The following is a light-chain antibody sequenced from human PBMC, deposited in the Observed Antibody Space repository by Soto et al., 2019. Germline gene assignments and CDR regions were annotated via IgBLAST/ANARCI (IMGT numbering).Light chain of an antibody. V-gene: IGLV1-40*01. Sequence: QSVLTQPPSLSGAPGQRVTICCTGSSSNSGAGYDVHWYQHLPGTAPKLLIYDNNDRPSGVPDRFSGSKAGTSASLAISGLQAEDEADYYCQSYDTSLSGYVFGAGTKVTV. CDR1: SSNSGAGYD. CDR3: QSYDTSLSGYV. J-gene: IGLJ1*01. CDR2: DNN.